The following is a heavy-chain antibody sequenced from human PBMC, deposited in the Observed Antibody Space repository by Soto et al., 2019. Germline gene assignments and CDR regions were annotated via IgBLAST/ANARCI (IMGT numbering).Heavy chain of an antibody. CDR3: ARALIQLWPHYYYGMDV. V-gene: IGHV4-30-4*01. J-gene: IGHJ6*02. Sequence: SETLSLTCTVSGGSISSGDYYWSWIRQPPGKGLEWIGYIYYSGTTYYNPSLKSRVTISVDTSKNQFSLKVSSVTAADTAVYYCARALIQLWPHYYYGMDVWGQGTTVTVSS. CDR1: GGSISSGDYY. CDR2: IYYSGTT. D-gene: IGHD5-18*01.